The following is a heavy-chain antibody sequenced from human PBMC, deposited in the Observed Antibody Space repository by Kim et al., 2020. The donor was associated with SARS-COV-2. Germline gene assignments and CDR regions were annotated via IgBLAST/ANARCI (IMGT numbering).Heavy chain of an antibody. CDR3: ARGRDFWSAYGGY. V-gene: IGHV3-23*01. D-gene: IGHD3-3*01. J-gene: IGHJ4*02. Sequence: YADTVKGRFTITRDNSKNTLYLQINGLRAEDTALYYCARGRDFWSAYGGYWGQGTQVTVSS.